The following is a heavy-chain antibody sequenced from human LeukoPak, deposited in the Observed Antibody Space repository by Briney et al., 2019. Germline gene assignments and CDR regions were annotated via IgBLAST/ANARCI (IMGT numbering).Heavy chain of an antibody. D-gene: IGHD6-19*01. J-gene: IGHJ4*02. V-gene: IGHV4-34*01. CDR2: IYYSGST. Sequence: PSETLSLTCAVYGGSFSGYYWSWIRQPPGKGLEWIGSIYYSGSTYYNPSLKSRVTISVDTSKNQFSLKLSSVTAADTAVYYCARLIAVAGQRYFDYWGQGTLVTVSS. CDR1: GGSFSGYY. CDR3: ARLIAVAGQRYFDY.